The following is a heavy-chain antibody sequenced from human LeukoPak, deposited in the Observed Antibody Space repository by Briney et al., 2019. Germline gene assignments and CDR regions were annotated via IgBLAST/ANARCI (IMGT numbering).Heavy chain of an antibody. CDR2: ISSSSSYI. D-gene: IGHD6-6*01. J-gene: IGHJ5*02. Sequence: GGSLRLSCAASGFTFSSYSMNWVRQAPGKGLEWVSSISSSSSYIYYADSVKGRFTISRDNAKNSLYLQMNSLRAEDTAVYHCARDPTYSSSPNWFDPWGQGTLVTVSS. V-gene: IGHV3-21*01. CDR1: GFTFSSYS. CDR3: ARDPTYSSSPNWFDP.